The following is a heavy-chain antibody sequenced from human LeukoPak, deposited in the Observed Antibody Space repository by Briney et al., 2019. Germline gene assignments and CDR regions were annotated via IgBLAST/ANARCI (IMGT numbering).Heavy chain of an antibody. D-gene: IGHD1-1*01. CDR3: VKGPTGNPFDY. J-gene: IGHJ4*02. V-gene: IGHV3-64D*06. Sequence: GGSLRLSCSASGFTFSSYAMHWVRQAPGKGLEYVSAISSNGGGTYYADSVKGRFTISRDNSKNTLYLQMSSLRAEDTAVYYCVKGPTGNPFDYWGQGTLVTVSS. CDR1: GFTFSSYA. CDR2: ISSNGGGT.